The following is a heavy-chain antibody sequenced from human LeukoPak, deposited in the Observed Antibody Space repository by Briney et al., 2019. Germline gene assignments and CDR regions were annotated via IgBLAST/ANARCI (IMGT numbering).Heavy chain of an antibody. D-gene: IGHD7-27*01. CDR3: ASDPESGY. Sequence: SETPSLTCAVYGGSFSGYYWSWIRQPPGKGLEWIGEINHSGSTNYNPSLKSRVTISVDTSKNQFSLKLSSVTAADTAVYYCASDPESGYWGQGTLVTVSS. V-gene: IGHV4-34*01. CDR1: GGSFSGYY. CDR2: INHSGST. J-gene: IGHJ4*02.